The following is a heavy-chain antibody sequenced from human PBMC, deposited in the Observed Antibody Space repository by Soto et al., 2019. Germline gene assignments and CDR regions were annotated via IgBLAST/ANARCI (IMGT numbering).Heavy chain of an antibody. Sequence: GLSLRLSCSSSGYSFSIYSMKWLRQAPGKELEWVSSISSSSSYIYYADSVKGRFTISRDDAKNTLYLQMDSLRVEDTGIYYGARATIKWPGMDYWCHGDWVTV. J-gene: IGHJ4*01. CDR2: ISSSSSYI. CDR3: ARATIKWPGMDY. CDR1: GYSFSIYS. V-gene: IGHV3-21*01. D-gene: IGHD4-4*01.